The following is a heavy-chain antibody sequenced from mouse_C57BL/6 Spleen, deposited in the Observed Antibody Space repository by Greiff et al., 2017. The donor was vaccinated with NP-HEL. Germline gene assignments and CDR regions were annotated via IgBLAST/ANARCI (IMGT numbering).Heavy chain of an antibody. Sequence: QVQLQQPGAELVKPGASVKLSCKASGYTFTSYWMHWVKQRPGRGLEWIGRIDPNSGGTKYNEKFKSKATLTVDKPTSTAYMQLSSLTSEDSAVYYCASVLITTVVNYAMDYWGQGTSVTVSS. CDR1: GYTFTSYW. V-gene: IGHV1-72*01. CDR3: ASVLITTVVNYAMDY. D-gene: IGHD1-1*01. J-gene: IGHJ4*01. CDR2: IDPNSGGT.